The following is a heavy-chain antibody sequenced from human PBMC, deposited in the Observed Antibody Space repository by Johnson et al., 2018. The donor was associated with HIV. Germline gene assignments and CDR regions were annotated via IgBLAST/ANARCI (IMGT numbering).Heavy chain of an antibody. CDR1: GFSFSNYA. V-gene: IGHV3-30-3*01. CDR3: EGGGNKAFDI. D-gene: IGHD3-16*01. CDR2: ISNDGNSK. Sequence: QMLLVESGGGVVQPGRSLRLSCAASGFSFSNYAMHWVRQAPGKGLEWVAVISNDGNSKYYADSVKGRFTISRDNAKNSLYLQMNSLRAEDTAVYYCEGGGNKAFDIWGQGTMVTVSS. J-gene: IGHJ3*02.